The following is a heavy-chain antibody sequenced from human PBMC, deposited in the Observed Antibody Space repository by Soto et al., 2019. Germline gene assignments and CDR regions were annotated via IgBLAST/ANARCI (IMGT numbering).Heavy chain of an antibody. Sequence: EVQLLESGGGLVQPGGSLRLSCAASGFTFSSYAMSWVRQAPGKGLEWVSAISGSGGSTYYADSVKGRFTISRDNSKNTLYLQMNRLRAEDTAVYYCAKEKATELLNYYYDGMDVWGQGTTVTVSS. J-gene: IGHJ6*02. D-gene: IGHD1-26*01. V-gene: IGHV3-23*01. CDR1: GFTFSSYA. CDR3: AKEKATELLNYYYDGMDV. CDR2: ISGSGGST.